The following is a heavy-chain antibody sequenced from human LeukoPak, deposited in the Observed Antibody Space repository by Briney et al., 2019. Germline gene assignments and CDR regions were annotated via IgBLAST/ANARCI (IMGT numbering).Heavy chain of an antibody. Sequence: GGSLRLSCAASGFTFSSYEMNWVRQAPSKGLEWVSYISSSGSTIYYADSVKGRFTISRDNAKNSLYLQMNSLRAEDTAVYYCASSTRTRLQPDYWGQGTLVTVSS. D-gene: IGHD4-11*01. J-gene: IGHJ4*02. V-gene: IGHV3-48*03. CDR3: ASSTRTRLQPDY. CDR2: ISSSGSTI. CDR1: GFTFSSYE.